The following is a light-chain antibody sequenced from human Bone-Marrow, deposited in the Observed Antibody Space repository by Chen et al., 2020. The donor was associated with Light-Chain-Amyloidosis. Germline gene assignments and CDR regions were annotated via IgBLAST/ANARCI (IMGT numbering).Light chain of an antibody. CDR1: QRISKF. CDR2: DAS. CDR3: QERTNWPLYT. J-gene: IGKJ2*01. Sequence: EIVLTQSPATLSFSPGERAAHSCRASQRISKFLAWYQHKPGQAPRLLIYDASIRATGIPARFSGSGSGTDFTLTINSLEPEDFAVYYCQERTNWPLYTFGQGTKLEI. V-gene: IGKV3-11*01.